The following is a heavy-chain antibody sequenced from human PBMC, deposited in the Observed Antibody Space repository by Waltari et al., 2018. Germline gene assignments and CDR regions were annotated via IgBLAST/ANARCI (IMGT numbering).Heavy chain of an antibody. CDR1: GYSISSGYY. CDR3: ARQYSSSSDY. J-gene: IGHJ4*02. V-gene: IGHV4-38-2*01. D-gene: IGHD6-6*01. Sequence: QVQLQESGPGLVKPSETLSLTCAVSGYSISSGYYWGWIRQPPGKGLEWIGSIYHSGSTYCNPAPTSRVTKSVATSKNQFSLRLSSVTAADTAVYYCARQYSSSSDYWGQGTLVTVSS. CDR2: IYHSGST.